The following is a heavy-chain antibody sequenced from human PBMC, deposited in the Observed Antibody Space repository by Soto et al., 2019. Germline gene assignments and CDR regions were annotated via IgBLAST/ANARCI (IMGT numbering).Heavy chain of an antibody. V-gene: IGHV1-18*01. CDR3: AKDLRIFGTDYYAMDV. Sequence: GASVKVSCKASGYTFTNFGISWVRQAPGQGLEWMGWISAYNGNTNYAQNFQGRVTMTTDTSTSTAYMELRSLRSEDTAVYYCAKDLRIFGTDYYAMDVWGQGTMVTVSS. D-gene: IGHD3-3*01. CDR2: ISAYNGNT. J-gene: IGHJ6*02. CDR1: GYTFTNFG.